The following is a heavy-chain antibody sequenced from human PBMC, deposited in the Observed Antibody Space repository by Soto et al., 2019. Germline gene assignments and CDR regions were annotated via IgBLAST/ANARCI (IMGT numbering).Heavy chain of an antibody. D-gene: IGHD3-22*01. CDR3: ARNMYYYDSSGYPVYYYYYGMDV. Sequence: GGSLRLSCAASGFTFSSYAMHWVRQAPGKGLEWVAVISYDGSNKYYADSVKGRFTISRDNSKNTLYLQMNSLRAEDTAVYYCARNMYYYDSSGYPVYYYYYGMDVWGQGTTVTVSS. J-gene: IGHJ6*02. CDR1: GFTFSSYA. V-gene: IGHV3-30-3*01. CDR2: ISYDGSNK.